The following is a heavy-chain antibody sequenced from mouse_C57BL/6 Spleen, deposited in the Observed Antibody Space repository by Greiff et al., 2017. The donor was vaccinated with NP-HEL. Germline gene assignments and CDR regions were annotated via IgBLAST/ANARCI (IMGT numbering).Heavy chain of an antibody. V-gene: IGHV1-69*01. J-gene: IGHJ2*01. CDR1: GYTFTSYW. CDR2: IDPSDSYT. CDR3: ARYLPYYFDY. Sequence: VQLQQPGAELVMPGASVKLSCKASGYTFTSYWMHWVKQRPGQGLEWIGEIDPSDSYTNYNQKFKGKSTLTVDKSSSTAYMQLSSLTSEDSAVYYCARYLPYYFDYWGQGTTLTVSS.